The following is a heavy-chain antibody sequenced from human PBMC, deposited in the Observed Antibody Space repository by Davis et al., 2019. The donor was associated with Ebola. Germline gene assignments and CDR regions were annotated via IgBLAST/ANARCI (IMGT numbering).Heavy chain of an antibody. V-gene: IGHV3-7*01. D-gene: IGHD5-12*01. CDR3: ARAPSSQVWWLRYYFDN. Sequence: PGGSLRLSCAASGFTFSSYWMSWVRQAPGKGLEWVANIKEDGSEKNYLDSVKARFTISRDNAKKSLYLQMNSLRAEDTAVYYCARAPSSQVWWLRYYFDNWGQGTLVIVSS. CDR1: GFTFSSYW. CDR2: IKEDGSEK. J-gene: IGHJ4*02.